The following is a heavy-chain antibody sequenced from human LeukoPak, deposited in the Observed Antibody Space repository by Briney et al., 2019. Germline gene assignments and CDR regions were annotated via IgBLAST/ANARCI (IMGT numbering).Heavy chain of an antibody. Sequence: GGSLRLSCAASAFTFTSYGMHWVRQTPGKGLEWVAFIRYDGSNTSYPDSVRGRFTISRDNSKNTLYLQMNSLRAEDTAVYYCARAGPKTYYYDSSGYSHYWGQGTLVTVSS. CDR3: ARAGPKTYYYDSSGYSHY. J-gene: IGHJ4*02. D-gene: IGHD3-22*01. CDR2: IRYDGSNT. CDR1: AFTFTSYG. V-gene: IGHV3-30*02.